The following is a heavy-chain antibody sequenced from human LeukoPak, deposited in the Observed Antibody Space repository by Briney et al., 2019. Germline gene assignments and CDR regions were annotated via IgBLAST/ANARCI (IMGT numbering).Heavy chain of an antibody. Sequence: PSQTLSLTCTVSGGSISSGGYYWSRIRQHPGKGLKWIGYIYYSGSTYYNPSLKSRVTISVDTSKNQFSLKLSSVTAADTAVYYCARVLVSVFGGGSYIAFDIWGQGTMVTVSS. V-gene: IGHV4-31*03. CDR1: GGSISSGGYY. CDR2: IYYSGST. J-gene: IGHJ3*02. CDR3: ARVLVSVFGGGSYIAFDI. D-gene: IGHD1-26*01.